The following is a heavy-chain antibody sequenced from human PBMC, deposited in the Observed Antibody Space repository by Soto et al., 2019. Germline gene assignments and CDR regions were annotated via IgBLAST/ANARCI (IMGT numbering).Heavy chain of an antibody. Sequence: SETLSLTCSVSAYSVSNDSYWGWFRQPPGRGLEWITSIYESGITYYNPSLKSRVTISVNTPKTHFSLKLSSVTAADTAVYYCATKGGQLSSYYFDYWGPGALVTVSS. J-gene: IGHJ4*02. CDR2: IYESGIT. CDR1: AYSVSNDSY. CDR3: ATKGGQLSSYYFDY. V-gene: IGHV4-38-2*01. D-gene: IGHD1-1*01.